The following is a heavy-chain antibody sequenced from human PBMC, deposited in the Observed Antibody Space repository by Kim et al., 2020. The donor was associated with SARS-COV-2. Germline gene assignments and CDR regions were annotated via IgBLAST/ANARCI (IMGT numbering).Heavy chain of an antibody. V-gene: IGHV3-30*18. J-gene: IGHJ6*02. Sequence: GGSLRLSCAASGFTFSSYGMHWVRQAPGKGPEWVAGISYDGSNKYYADSVKGRFTISRDNSKNTLYLQMNSLRAEDTAVYYCAKEEGSGYNSGWTFYYYGVAVWGPGTTVTVSS. D-gene: IGHD6-19*01. CDR3: AKEEGSGYNSGWTFYYYGVAV. CDR1: GFTFSSYG. CDR2: ISYDGSNK.